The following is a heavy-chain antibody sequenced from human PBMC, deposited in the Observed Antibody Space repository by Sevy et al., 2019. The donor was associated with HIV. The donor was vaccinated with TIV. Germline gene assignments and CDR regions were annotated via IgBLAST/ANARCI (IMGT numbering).Heavy chain of an antibody. V-gene: IGHV3-30*02. D-gene: IGHD7-27*01. CDR3: ASDPLISLGADLFDY. CDR1: GFTFSSYG. CDR2: IQFDGNKK. Sequence: GGSLRLSCAASGFTFSSYGMHWVRQAPGKGLEWVAFIQFDGNKKYSADSIKGRFTISRDNSKNTLYLQMNSLRAEDTAVYYCASDPLISLGADLFDYWGQGTLVTVSS. J-gene: IGHJ4*02.